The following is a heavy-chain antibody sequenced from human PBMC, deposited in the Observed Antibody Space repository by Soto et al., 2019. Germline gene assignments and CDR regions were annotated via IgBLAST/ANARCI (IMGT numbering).Heavy chain of an antibody. J-gene: IGHJ6*02. CDR3: ARDSSHCSRTNCQALDDDSGMDV. D-gene: IGHD2-2*01. Sequence: GGSLRLSGAASGFTFSSYAMPWVRQAPGQGLEWVAVISYGGSGKSYADSTKARYTLTRHNSKNTLYLQMNSLRANDTAVYYCARDSSHCSRTNCQALDDDSGMDVWGQGTTVPVSS. CDR2: ISYGGSGK. V-gene: IGHV3-30-3*01. CDR1: GFTFSSYA.